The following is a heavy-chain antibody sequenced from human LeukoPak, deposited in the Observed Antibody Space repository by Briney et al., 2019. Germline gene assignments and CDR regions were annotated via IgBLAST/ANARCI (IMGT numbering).Heavy chain of an antibody. CDR2: IKQDGSEK. CDR3: ARDGGLD. J-gene: IGHJ4*02. V-gene: IGHV3-7*01. CDR1: GFTFSRYW. Sequence: GGSLRLSCAASGFTFSRYWMSWVRQAPGKGLEWVANIKQDGSEKYYVDSVKGRFTISRDNAKNSLYLQMNSLRAEDTAVYYCARDGGLDWGQGTLVTVSS. D-gene: IGHD3-16*01.